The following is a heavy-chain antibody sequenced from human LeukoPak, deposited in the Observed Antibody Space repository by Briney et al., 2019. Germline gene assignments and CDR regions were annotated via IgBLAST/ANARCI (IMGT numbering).Heavy chain of an antibody. Sequence: ASVKVSCKASGYTFTSYAMNWVRQAPGQGLEWMGWINTNTGNPTYAQGFTGRFVFPLDTSVSTAYLQISSLKAEDTAVYYCARAPYCGGDCYPDGMDVWGQGTTVTVSS. D-gene: IGHD2-21*02. V-gene: IGHV7-4-1*02. CDR3: ARAPYCGGDCYPDGMDV. CDR1: GYTFTSYA. J-gene: IGHJ6*02. CDR2: INTNTGNP.